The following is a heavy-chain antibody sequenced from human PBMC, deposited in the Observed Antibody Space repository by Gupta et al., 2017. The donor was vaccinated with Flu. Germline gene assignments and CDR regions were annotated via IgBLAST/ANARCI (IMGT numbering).Heavy chain of an antibody. J-gene: IGHJ3*02. Sequence: QVQLVESGGGVVQPGRSLRLSCAASGFPFSSYGMHWVRQAPGKGLEWVAVIWYDGSNKYYADSVKGRFTTSRDNSKNTLYLQMNSLRAEDTAVYYCARGRAVGIVVVPAAIRAFDIWGQGTMVTVSS. V-gene: IGHV3-33*01. CDR3: ARGRAVGIVVVPAAIRAFDI. CDR1: GFPFSSYG. CDR2: IWYDGSNK. D-gene: IGHD2-2*02.